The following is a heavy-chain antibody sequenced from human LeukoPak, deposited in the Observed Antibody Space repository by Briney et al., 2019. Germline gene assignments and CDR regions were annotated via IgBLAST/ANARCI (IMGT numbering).Heavy chain of an antibody. D-gene: IGHD3-10*01. J-gene: IGHJ4*02. V-gene: IGHV4-34*01. CDR1: GGSFSGYY. CDR3: ARHGAVAYYYGSGSYYYTYFDY. CDR2: INHSGST. Sequence: SETLSLTCAVYGGSFSGYYWSWICQPPGKGLEWIGEINHSGSTNYNPSLKSRVTISVDTSKNQFSLKLSSVTAADTAVYYCARHGAVAYYYGSGSYYYTYFDYWGQGTLVTVSS.